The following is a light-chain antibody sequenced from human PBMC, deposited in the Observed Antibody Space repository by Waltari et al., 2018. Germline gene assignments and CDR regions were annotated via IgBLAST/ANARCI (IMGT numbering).Light chain of an antibody. J-gene: IGLJ3*02. CDR2: FNN. Sequence: QSVLAQPPSASGTPGLGVTISCYGRGSNIGINSVNWYQQLPGTAPKLLIFFNNQRPSGVPDRFSGSKSGTSASLAISGLQSEDEADYYCATWDDSLNGVVFGGGTKVTVL. V-gene: IGLV1-44*01. CDR3: ATWDDSLNGVV. CDR1: GSNIGINS.